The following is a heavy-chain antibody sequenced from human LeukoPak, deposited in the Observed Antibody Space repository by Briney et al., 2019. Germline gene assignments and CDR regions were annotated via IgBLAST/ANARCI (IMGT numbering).Heavy chain of an antibody. CDR2: IRSKANSYAT. Sequence: GGSLRLSCAASGFTFSGSAMHWVRPASGKGLEWVGRIRSKANSYATAYAASVKGRFTISRDDSKNTAYLQMNSLKTEDTAVYYCTRTAPSIAVAGSVDYWGQGTLVTVSS. J-gene: IGHJ4*02. V-gene: IGHV3-73*01. CDR3: TRTAPSIAVAGSVDY. CDR1: GFTFSGSA. D-gene: IGHD6-19*01.